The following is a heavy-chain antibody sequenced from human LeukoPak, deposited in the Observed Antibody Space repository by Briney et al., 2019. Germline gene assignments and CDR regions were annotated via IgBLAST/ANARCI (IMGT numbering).Heavy chain of an antibody. CDR3: ARAGYCSSTSCYTGGISY. CDR2: ISSNGGST. J-gene: IGHJ4*02. V-gene: IGHV3-64*01. CDR1: GFTFSSYA. D-gene: IGHD2-2*02. Sequence: PGGSLRLSCAAPGFTFSSYAMHWVRQAPGKGLEYVSAISSNGGSTYYANSVKGRFTISRDNSKNTLYLQMGSLRAEDMAVYYCARAGYCSSTSCYTGGISYWGQGTLVTVSS.